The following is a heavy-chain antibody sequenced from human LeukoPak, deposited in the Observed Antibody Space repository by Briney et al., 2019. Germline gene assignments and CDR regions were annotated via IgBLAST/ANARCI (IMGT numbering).Heavy chain of an antibody. CDR3: ARDKYCSDTNCYGTSFEY. J-gene: IGHJ4*02. Sequence: GGSLRLSCAASGFTFSSYSMNWVRQAPRKGLEWVSYVSSSSSRIYYADSVKGRFIVSRDNAKNSLFLQMNSLSDEDTAVYYCARDKYCSDTNCYGTSFEYWGQGALVTVSS. V-gene: IGHV3-48*02. CDR1: GFTFSSYS. D-gene: IGHD2-2*01. CDR2: VSSSSSRI.